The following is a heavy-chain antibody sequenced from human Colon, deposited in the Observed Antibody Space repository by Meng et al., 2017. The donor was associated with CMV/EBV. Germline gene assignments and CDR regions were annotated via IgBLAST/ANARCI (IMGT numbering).Heavy chain of an antibody. CDR2: ISHTSDT. V-gene: IGHV3-21*06. Sequence: GGSLRPSCAASGFTFSSYSLNWVRLAPGKGLGWVASISHTSDTYYADSLKGRFTLSRDNDQNSVYLQMNSLTAEDTAVYYCARGWPPDFWGQGTLVTVSS. D-gene: IGHD6-13*01. J-gene: IGHJ1*01. CDR1: GFTFSSYS. CDR3: ARGWPPDF.